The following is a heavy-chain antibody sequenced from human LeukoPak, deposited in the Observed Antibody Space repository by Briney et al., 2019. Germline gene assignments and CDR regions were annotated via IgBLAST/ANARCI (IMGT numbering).Heavy chain of an antibody. D-gene: IGHD2-2*02. CDR3: ARDFYVVVVPAAISRLYYYYYGMDV. Sequence: PGGSLRLSCAASGFAFSSYAMHWVRQAPGKGLEWVAVISYDGSNKYYADSVKGRFPISRDNSKNTLYLQMNSLRAEDTAVYYCARDFYVVVVPAAISRLYYYYYGMDVWGQGTTVTVSS. CDR2: ISYDGSNK. J-gene: IGHJ6*02. CDR1: GFAFSSYA. V-gene: IGHV3-30-3*01.